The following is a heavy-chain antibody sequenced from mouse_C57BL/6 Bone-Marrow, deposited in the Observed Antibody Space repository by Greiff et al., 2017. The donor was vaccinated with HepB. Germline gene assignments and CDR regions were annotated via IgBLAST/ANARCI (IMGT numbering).Heavy chain of an antibody. Sequence: EVKLVESGGGLVKPGGSLKLSCAASGFTFSDYGMHWVRQAPEKGLEWVAYISSGSSTIYYADTVKGRFTSSRDNAKNTLFLQMTSLRSEDSAMYYCARRRLLFDYWGQGTTLTVSS. V-gene: IGHV5-17*01. CDR3: ARRRLLFDY. J-gene: IGHJ2*01. CDR2: ISSGSSTI. CDR1: GFTFSDYG.